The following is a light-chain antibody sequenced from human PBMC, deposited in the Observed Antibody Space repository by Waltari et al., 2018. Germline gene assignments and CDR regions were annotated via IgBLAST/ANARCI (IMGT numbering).Light chain of an antibody. CDR1: QDIRNY. CDR2: DAS. J-gene: IGKJ4*01. V-gene: IGKV1-33*01. Sequence: ITCQASQDIRNYLNWYQQKAGKAPKLLIYDASKLETGVPSRFSGSGSGTDFTFTISSLQPEDIATYYCQQFDTPLSFGGGTKVEIK. CDR3: QQFDTPLS.